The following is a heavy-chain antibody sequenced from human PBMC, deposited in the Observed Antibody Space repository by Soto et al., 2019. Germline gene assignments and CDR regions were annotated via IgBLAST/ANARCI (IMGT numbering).Heavy chain of an antibody. CDR1: GFTFSSYW. Sequence: EVQLVESGGGLVQPGGSLRLSCAASGFTFSSYWMHWVRQAPGKGLVWVSRINSDGSSTSYADSVKGRFTISRDNAKNTLYLQMNSLRVEDTAVYYCASSWQQNGMDVWGHGTTVTVSS. CDR2: INSDGSST. D-gene: IGHD6-13*01. CDR3: ASSWQQNGMDV. V-gene: IGHV3-74*01. J-gene: IGHJ6*02.